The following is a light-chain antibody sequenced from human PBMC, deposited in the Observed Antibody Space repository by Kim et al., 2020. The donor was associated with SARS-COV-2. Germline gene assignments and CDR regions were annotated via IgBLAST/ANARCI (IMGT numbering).Light chain of an antibody. CDR1: SSVSVGICR. Sequence: LPVTMGSSVSVGICRVDWDQQKPGSPPQYLLRYQSDSNNQPGSGVPSRFSGSKDASANAGILLISGLQSEDEADYFCMIWYSSAWVFGGGTKVTVL. CDR2: YQSDSNN. CDR3: MIWYSSAWV. V-gene: IGLV5-45*01. J-gene: IGLJ3*02.